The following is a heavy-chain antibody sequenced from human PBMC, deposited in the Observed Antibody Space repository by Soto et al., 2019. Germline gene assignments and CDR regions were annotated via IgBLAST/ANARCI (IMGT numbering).Heavy chain of an antibody. CDR1: GFTFSSYA. D-gene: IGHD3-22*01. CDR2: ISYDGSDK. CDR3: AREYYKYYDSSGYYRSPAY. J-gene: IGHJ4*02. V-gene: IGHV3-30-3*01. Sequence: PGGSLRLSCAASGFTFSSYAMHWVRQAPGKGLEWVALISYDGSDKDYADSVKGRFTISRDNSRNTLFLQMNSLRAEDTAVYYCAREYYKYYDSSGYYRSPAYWGQGTLVTVSS.